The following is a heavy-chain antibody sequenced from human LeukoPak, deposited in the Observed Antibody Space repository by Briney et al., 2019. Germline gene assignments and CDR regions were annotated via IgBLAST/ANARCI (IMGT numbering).Heavy chain of an antibody. Sequence: ASVKVSCKASGYTFTGYYMRWVRQAPGQGLEWMARINPNVGGTNSAQKFQGRVTMTRDTSISTAYMELSRLRSDDTAVYYCARADDSSGYGDYYYMDVWGKGTTVTVSS. V-gene: IGHV1-2*06. CDR1: GYTFTGYY. D-gene: IGHD3-22*01. J-gene: IGHJ6*03. CDR3: ARADDSSGYGDYYYMDV. CDR2: INPNVGGT.